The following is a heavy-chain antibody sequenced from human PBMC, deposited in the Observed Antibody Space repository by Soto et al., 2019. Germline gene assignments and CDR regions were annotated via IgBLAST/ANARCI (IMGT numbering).Heavy chain of an antibody. D-gene: IGHD3-22*01. V-gene: IGHV1-69*01. Sequence: QVQLVQSGAEVKKPGSSVKVSCKASGDTFSSYAINWVRQAPGQGLEWMGGIITMFGTANYAQKLKGRVTITAGESTSTVYMELSSLRSEDTAVYYCARVGPAHYYDSSGSYSPLDYWGQRTLVTVSS. J-gene: IGHJ4*02. CDR1: GDTFSSYA. CDR3: ARVGPAHYYDSSGSYSPLDY. CDR2: IITMFGTA.